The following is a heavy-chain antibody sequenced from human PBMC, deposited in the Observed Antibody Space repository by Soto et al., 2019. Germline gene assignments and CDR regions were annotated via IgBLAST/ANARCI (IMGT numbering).Heavy chain of an antibody. Sequence: SETLSLTCTVSGGSISSYYWSWIRQPPGKGLEWIGYIYYSGSTNYNPSLKSRVTISVDTSKNQFSLKLSSVTAADTAVYYCARFMAAAGYFQHWGQGTLVTVSS. J-gene: IGHJ1*01. D-gene: IGHD6-13*01. CDR1: GGSISSYY. V-gene: IGHV4-59*01. CDR2: IYYSGST. CDR3: ARFMAAAGYFQH.